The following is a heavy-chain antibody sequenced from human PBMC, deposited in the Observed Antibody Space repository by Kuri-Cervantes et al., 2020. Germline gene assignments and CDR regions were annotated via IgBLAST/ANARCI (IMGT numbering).Heavy chain of an antibody. D-gene: IGHD6-19*01. CDR2: IYYSGST. CDR3: ARDQYSTGWRGWFDP. CDR1: GGSISSSSYY. Sequence: SETLSLTCTVSGGSISSSSYYWGWIRQPPGKGLEWIGSIYYSGSTYYNPSLKSRVTISVDTSKNRISLKLSSVTAADTAVYYCARDQYSTGWRGWFDPWGQGTQVTVSS. J-gene: IGHJ5*02. V-gene: IGHV4-39*07.